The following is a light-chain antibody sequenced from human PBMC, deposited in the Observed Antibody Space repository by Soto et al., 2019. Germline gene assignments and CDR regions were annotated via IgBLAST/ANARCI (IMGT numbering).Light chain of an antibody. CDR2: GSS. CDR3: QQYNNWGLS. V-gene: IGKV3D-15*01. CDR1: ENVGTN. Sequence: IVMTQSPATLSVSPGEGVTLSCRASENVGTNLAWYQQKPGQAPRLLMYGSSTRATGIPATFSGSGSGTEFTLTISSLQYEESAVYYCQQYNNWGLSFGGGTKVEIK. J-gene: IGKJ4*01.